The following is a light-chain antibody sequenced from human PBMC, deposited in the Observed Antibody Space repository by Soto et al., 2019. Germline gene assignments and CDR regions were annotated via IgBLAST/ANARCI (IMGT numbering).Light chain of an antibody. CDR2: TNN. CDR1: SSNIGAGYN. J-gene: IGLJ2*01. CDR3: QYYNSRLSDVV. V-gene: IGLV1-40*01. Sequence: QYVVTQPPSVSGAPGQRVTISCTGSSSNIGAGYNVHWYQLLPGTAPKLLIYTNNNRPSGVPDRFSGSKSGTSASLAITGLHDEDDAYYCYQYYNSRLSDVVFGGGTKVTVL.